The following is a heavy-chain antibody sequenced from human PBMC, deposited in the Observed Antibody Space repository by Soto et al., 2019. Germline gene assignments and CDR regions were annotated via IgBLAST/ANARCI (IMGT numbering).Heavy chain of an antibody. CDR1: GGSISTGGYY. V-gene: IGHV4-31*01. CDR3: ARSVFP. J-gene: IGHJ5*02. Sequence: QVQLQESGPGLVKPSQTLSLTCTVSGGSISTGGYYWNWIRQHPGKGLEWVGYFSYSRSTYYNPSLKSQATLSVNTSKNQFSRKLSSVTAADTAVYYCARSVFPWGQGTLVTVSS. CDR2: FSYSRST.